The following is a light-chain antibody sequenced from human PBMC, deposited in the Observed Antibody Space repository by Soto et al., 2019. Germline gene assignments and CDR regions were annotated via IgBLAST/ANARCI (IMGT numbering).Light chain of an antibody. CDR1: QDISYY. V-gene: IGKV1-33*01. Sequence: DIQMTQSPSSLSASVGDRVTITCQASQDISYYLNWYQHKPGKAPKLLIYDTSKLEAGVPSRFSGSGSGTDFTFTISSLQPEDIATYFCQQYDNLPRTFGQGTKLEIK. CDR3: QQYDNLPRT. CDR2: DTS. J-gene: IGKJ2*01.